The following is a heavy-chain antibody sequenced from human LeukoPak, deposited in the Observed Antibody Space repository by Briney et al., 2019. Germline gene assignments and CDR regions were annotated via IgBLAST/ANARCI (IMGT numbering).Heavy chain of an antibody. Sequence: SETLSLTCAVYSGSFSGYYWSWIRQPPGKGLEWIGEINHSGSTNYNPSLKSRVTISVDTSKNQFSLKMNSVTAADTAVYYCARWETDKDAFDIWGQGTMVTVSS. CDR1: SGSFSGYY. V-gene: IGHV4-34*01. J-gene: IGHJ3*02. CDR2: INHSGST. D-gene: IGHD1-26*01. CDR3: ARWETDKDAFDI.